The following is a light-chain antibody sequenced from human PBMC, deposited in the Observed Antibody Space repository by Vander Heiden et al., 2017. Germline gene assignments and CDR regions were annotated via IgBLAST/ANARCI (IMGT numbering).Light chain of an antibody. CDR1: QSVSSY. Sequence: EIVLTQSPATLSLSPGERATLSCRASQSVSSYLAWYQQKPGQAPRLLIYDASNRATGIPARFSGSGGGRDLPLTISSREPEDFAVYYCQQRSNWPPETFGQGTKVEIK. V-gene: IGKV3-11*02. CDR3: QQRSNWPPET. J-gene: IGKJ1*01. CDR2: DAS.